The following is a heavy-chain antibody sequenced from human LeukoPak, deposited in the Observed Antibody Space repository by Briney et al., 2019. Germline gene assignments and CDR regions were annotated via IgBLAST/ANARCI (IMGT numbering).Heavy chain of an antibody. CDR3: ARSIAVGAFGAFDI. Sequence: ASVTVSCKASGHTFTSYGISWVRQAPGQGLEWMGWISAYNGNTNYAQKLQGRVTMTTDTSTSTAYMELRSLRSDDTAVYYCARSIAVGAFGAFDIWGQGTMVTVSS. J-gene: IGHJ3*02. CDR1: GHTFTSYG. V-gene: IGHV1-18*01. CDR2: ISAYNGNT. D-gene: IGHD6-19*01.